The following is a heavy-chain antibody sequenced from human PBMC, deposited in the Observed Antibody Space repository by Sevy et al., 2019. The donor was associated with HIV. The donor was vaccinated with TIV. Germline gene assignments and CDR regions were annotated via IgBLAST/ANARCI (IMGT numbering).Heavy chain of an antibody. V-gene: IGHV3-23*01. CDR2: ISGSGGST. J-gene: IGHJ5*02. D-gene: IGHD1-26*01. Sequence: WGSLRLSCAASGFTFSSYAMSWVRQAPGKGLEWVSAISGSGGSTYYADSVKGRFTISRDNSKNTLYLQMNSLRAEDTAVYYCAKRGGAGPGFDPWGQGTLVTVSS. CDR3: AKRGGAGPGFDP. CDR1: GFTFSSYA.